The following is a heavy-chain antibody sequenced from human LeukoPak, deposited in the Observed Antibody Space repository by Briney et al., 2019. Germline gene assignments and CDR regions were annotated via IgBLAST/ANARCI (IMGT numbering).Heavy chain of an antibody. J-gene: IGHJ4*02. CDR3: ARGVAGSAFDY. V-gene: IGHV3-30*02. CDR1: GLTFNSHD. Sequence: GGSLRLSCGASGLTFNSHDMHWVRRAPGKGLGWVAFIRYDGYKRYYGDFGKGRFTISRDKSNNTLFLQMNSLRGDDTAVYYCARGVAGSAFDYWGQGTLVAVSS. D-gene: IGHD2-21*01. CDR2: IRYDGYKR.